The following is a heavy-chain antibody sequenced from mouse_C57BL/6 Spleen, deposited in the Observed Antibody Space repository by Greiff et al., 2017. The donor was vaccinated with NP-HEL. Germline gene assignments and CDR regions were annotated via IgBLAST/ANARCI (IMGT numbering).Heavy chain of an antibody. CDR3: ARCEGWLLPDY. Sequence: EVKLVESGGGLVKPGGSLKLSCAASGFTFSSYAMSWVRQTPEKRLEWVATISDGGSYTYYPDNVKGRFTISRDNAKNNLYLQMSHLKSEDTAMYYCARCEGWLLPDYWGQGTTLTVSS. CDR2: ISDGGSYT. J-gene: IGHJ2*01. V-gene: IGHV5-4*03. D-gene: IGHD2-3*01. CDR1: GFTFSSYA.